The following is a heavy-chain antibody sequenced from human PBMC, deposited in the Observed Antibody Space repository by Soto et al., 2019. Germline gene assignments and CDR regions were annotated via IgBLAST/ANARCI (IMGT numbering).Heavy chain of an antibody. CDR2: ISHVGSV. D-gene: IGHD6-19*01. Sequence: QVLLQESGPGLVQPSGTLSLSCAVSGVSISSSYFWGWVRQSPGKGLEWFGDISHVGSVNYNPSLQSRVTISMDRSKIQFSLQLGSVTAADTAVYYCARSFGWYAIDYWGQGSLVIVSS. CDR1: GVSISSSYF. V-gene: IGHV4-4*02. CDR3: ARSFGWYAIDY. J-gene: IGHJ4*02.